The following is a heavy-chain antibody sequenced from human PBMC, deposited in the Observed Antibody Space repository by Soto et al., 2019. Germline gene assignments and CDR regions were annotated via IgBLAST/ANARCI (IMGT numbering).Heavy chain of an antibody. J-gene: IGHJ3*01. D-gene: IGHD3-10*01. CDR1: GYTFTSYA. V-gene: IGHV1-3*01. Sequence: QVQLVQSGAEVKKPGASVKVSCKASGYTFTSYAMHWVRQAPGQRLEWMGWINAGNGNTKYSQKFQGRVTITRATSARTGDIDLSSRRSEDTAVYYCAGVLRAPTWFGELLGLWGQGKIGTVSS. CDR3: AGVLRAPTWFGELLGL. CDR2: INAGNGNT.